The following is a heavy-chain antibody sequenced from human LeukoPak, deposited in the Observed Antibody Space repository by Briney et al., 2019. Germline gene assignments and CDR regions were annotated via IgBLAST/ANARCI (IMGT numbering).Heavy chain of an antibody. Sequence: ASVKVSCKASGYTFTNFDINWLRQATGQGLEWMGWMNPNTGNAGYAQKFQDRVTITWDASRSTAYTDLSSLRSEDTAVYYCARVGYSNSYDYWGQGTLVTVSS. CDR1: GYTFTNFD. V-gene: IGHV1-8*03. D-gene: IGHD4-11*01. CDR3: ARVGYSNSYDY. J-gene: IGHJ4*02. CDR2: MNPNTGNA.